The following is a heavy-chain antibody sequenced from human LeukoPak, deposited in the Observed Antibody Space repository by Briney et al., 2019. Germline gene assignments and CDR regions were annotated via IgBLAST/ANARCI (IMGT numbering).Heavy chain of an antibody. CDR3: AKDRGYSSGWYNY. CDR1: GFTFSSYD. CDR2: IRYDGSNK. V-gene: IGHV3-30*02. Sequence: GGSLRLSCAASGFTFSSYDMHWVRQAPGKGLEWVAFIRYDGSNKYYADSVKGRFTISRDNSKNTLYLQMNSLRAEDTAVYYCAKDRGYSSGWYNYWGQGTLVTVSS. J-gene: IGHJ4*02. D-gene: IGHD6-19*01.